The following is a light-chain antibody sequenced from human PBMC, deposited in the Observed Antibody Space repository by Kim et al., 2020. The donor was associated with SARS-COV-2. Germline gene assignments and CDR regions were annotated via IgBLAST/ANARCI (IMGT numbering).Light chain of an antibody. Sequence: STGERATLSCRASQSLRSNLAWYQQKPGQAPRLLIYDASTRATGVPARFSGSGSGTEFTLTISSLQSEDFAVYYCQQYGNWPPITFGGGTKVDIK. CDR2: DAS. CDR3: QQYGNWPPIT. J-gene: IGKJ4*01. CDR1: QSLRSN. V-gene: IGKV3-15*01.